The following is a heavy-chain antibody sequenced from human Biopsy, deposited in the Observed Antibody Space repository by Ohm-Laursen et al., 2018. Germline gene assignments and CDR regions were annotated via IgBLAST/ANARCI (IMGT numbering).Heavy chain of an antibody. CDR3: ALQSVAQMKNFDY. D-gene: IGHD6-19*01. CDR1: GFSFTSYY. V-gene: IGHV1-2*02. J-gene: IGHJ4*02. Sequence: SVKVSCKASGFSFTSYYIHWVRQAPGQGLEWMGWISPKSGGTNYAQKFQGNITMTKNTSMSTAYMEMSRLRSDDTAVYYCALQSVAQMKNFDYWGQGTLVTVSS. CDR2: ISPKSGGT.